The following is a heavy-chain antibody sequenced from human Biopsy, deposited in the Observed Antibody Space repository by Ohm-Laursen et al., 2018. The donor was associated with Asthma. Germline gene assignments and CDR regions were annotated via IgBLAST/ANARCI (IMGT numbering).Heavy chain of an antibody. CDR3: ARCQVGYSSGWSLLLKKIYYSGMDV. V-gene: IGHV1-69*01. CDR2: IMTVFGTT. D-gene: IGHD6-19*01. CDR1: GGTFSNFA. J-gene: IGHJ6*02. Sequence: SSVKVSCKAPGGTFSNFAISWVRQAPGQGLEWLGGIMTVFGTTNYAQKFQGRVTITADESTSTAYTEVTSLRSEDTAIYYCARCQVGYSSGWSLLLKKIYYSGMDVWGQGTAITVSS.